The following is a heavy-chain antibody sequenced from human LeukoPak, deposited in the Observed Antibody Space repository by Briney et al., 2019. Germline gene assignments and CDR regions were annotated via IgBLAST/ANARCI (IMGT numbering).Heavy chain of an antibody. Sequence: GGSLRLSCAASGFTFSSYSMNWVRQAPGKGLEWVSYISSRSGTIYYADSVKGRFTISRDNAQNSLCLQMNSLRDEDTAVYYCARYSGSYSGVDYWGQGTLVTVSS. CDR2: ISSRSGTI. V-gene: IGHV3-48*02. CDR3: ARYSGSYSGVDY. D-gene: IGHD1-26*01. CDR1: GFTFSSYS. J-gene: IGHJ4*02.